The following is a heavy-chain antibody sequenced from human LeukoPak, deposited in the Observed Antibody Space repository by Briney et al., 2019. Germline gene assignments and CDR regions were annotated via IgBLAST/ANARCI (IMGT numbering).Heavy chain of an antibody. CDR1: GYTFTSFD. V-gene: IGHV1-8*01. CDR2: MSPNSGNT. Sequence: GASVRVSCKAFGYTFTSFDIFWVRQATGQGLEWMGWMSPNSGNTGSAQKFQGRVTFTRDTSISTSFMELSSLRSEDTAIYYCARGRPDTSVPRTYYMDVWGKGTTVTVSS. D-gene: IGHD5-18*01. CDR3: ARGRPDTSVPRTYYMDV. J-gene: IGHJ6*03.